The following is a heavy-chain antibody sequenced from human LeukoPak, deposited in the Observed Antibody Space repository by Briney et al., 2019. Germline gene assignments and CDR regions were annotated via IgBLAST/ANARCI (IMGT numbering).Heavy chain of an antibody. J-gene: IGHJ5*02. V-gene: IGHV3-30*02. Sequence: GGSLRLSCVTSGFIFSNYGMHWVRQAPGKGLEWLTFIQFDGSNKLYADSVKGRFTVSRDTSKNTVYLQMTTLRVEDTAVYYCARARSGGSDDWFDPWGQGTLVTVSS. CDR1: GFIFSNYG. CDR2: IQFDGSNK. D-gene: IGHD2-15*01. CDR3: ARARSGGSDDWFDP.